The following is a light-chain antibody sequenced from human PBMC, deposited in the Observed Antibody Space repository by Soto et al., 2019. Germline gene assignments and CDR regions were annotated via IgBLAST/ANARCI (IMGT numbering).Light chain of an antibody. CDR2: AAS. V-gene: IGKV1-9*01. J-gene: IGKJ2*01. Sequence: IPFTQSPSSLSASVGDRVTITCRASQGISSYLAWYQQKPGKAPKLLIYAASTLQSGVPSRFSGSGSGTDFTLTISRLQPEDFANYYCQQLNSYPFTFGQGNKLESK. CDR1: QGISSY. CDR3: QQLNSYPFT.